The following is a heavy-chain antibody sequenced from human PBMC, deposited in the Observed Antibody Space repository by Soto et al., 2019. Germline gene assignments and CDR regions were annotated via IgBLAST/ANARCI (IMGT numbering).Heavy chain of an antibody. CDR1: GDSISSDYYH. CDR2: IPHSGSI. V-gene: IGHV4-30-4*08. CDR3: AREDDGGDSLDV. J-gene: IGHJ6*02. D-gene: IGHD2-21*02. Sequence: QVQLQQSGPGLVKPSQTLSLTCTVSGDSISSDYYHWTWIRQSPGKGLEWIGYIPHSGSILYNPSLKSRVTISVDTAKNQLSLHLTSVTAADTAVYFCAREDDGGDSLDVWGQGTTVTVSS.